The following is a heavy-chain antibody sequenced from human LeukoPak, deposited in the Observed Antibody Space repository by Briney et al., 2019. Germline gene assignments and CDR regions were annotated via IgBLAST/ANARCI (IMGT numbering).Heavy chain of an antibody. CDR1: GGSISSGDYY. D-gene: IGHD3-3*01. CDR2: INTSGST. CDR3: AKDTRTILGLAY. V-gene: IGHV4-61*02. J-gene: IGHJ4*02. Sequence: PSQTLSLTCTVSGGSISSGDYYWSWIRQPAGKGLEWIGRINTSGSTNYNPSLKSRVTMSVDTSKNQFSLKLSSVTGPDTAMYYCAKDTRTILGLAYWGQGTLVPVSS.